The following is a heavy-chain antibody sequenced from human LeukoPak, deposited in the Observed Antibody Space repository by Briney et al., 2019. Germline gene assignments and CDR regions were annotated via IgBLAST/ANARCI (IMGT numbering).Heavy chain of an antibody. D-gene: IGHD5-18*01. J-gene: IGHJ6*02. CDR2: IYYSGST. CDR1: GGPISSYY. CDR3: ARAKGGYSSSLFMDV. Sequence: PSETLSLTCTVSGGPISSYYWSWIRQPPGEGLEWIGYIYYSGSTNYNPSLKSRVTISVDTSKNQFSLKLSSVTAADTAVYYCARAKGGYSSSLFMDVWGQGTTVTVSS. V-gene: IGHV4-59*01.